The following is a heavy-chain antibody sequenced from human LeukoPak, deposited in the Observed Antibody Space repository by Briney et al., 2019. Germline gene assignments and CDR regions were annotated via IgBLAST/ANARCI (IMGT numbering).Heavy chain of an antibody. Sequence: ASVKVSCKASGYTFTGYCMHWVRQAPGQGLEWMGWINPNSAGTNYAQKFQGRVTMTRDTSISTAYMELSRLRSDDTAVYYCAAGTTVTTGFDYWGQGTLVTVSS. CDR1: GYTFTGYC. CDR3: AAGTTVTTGFDY. J-gene: IGHJ4*02. CDR2: INPNSAGT. D-gene: IGHD4-17*01. V-gene: IGHV1-2*02.